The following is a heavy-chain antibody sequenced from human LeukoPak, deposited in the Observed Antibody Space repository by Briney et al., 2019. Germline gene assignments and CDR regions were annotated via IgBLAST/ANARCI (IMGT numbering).Heavy chain of an antibody. V-gene: IGHV4-39*02. CDR1: GGSISSSSYY. Sequence: SETLSLTCTVPGGSISSSSYYWGWIRQPPGKGLEWIGSIYYSGSTYYNPSLKSRVTISVDTSKNQFSLKLSSVTAADTAVYYCAREASSFDYWGQGTLVTVSS. D-gene: IGHD2-2*01. J-gene: IGHJ4*02. CDR2: IYYSGST. CDR3: AREASSFDY.